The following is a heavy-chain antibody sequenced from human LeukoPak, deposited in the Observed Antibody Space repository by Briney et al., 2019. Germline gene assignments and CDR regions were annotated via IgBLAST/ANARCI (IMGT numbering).Heavy chain of an antibody. CDR3: ARKGQGSNWAAEYFQN. V-gene: IGHV3-30*03. J-gene: IGHJ1*01. CDR2: ISYDGSDK. CDR1: RFTFSNYG. Sequence: PGRSLRLSCAASRFTFSNYGIHWVRQAPGKGLEWVAVISYDGSDKYYADSVKGRFTISRDNSKNTLYLQMNSLRAEDTAVYYCARKGQGSNWAAEYFQNWGQGTLVTVSS. D-gene: IGHD6-13*01.